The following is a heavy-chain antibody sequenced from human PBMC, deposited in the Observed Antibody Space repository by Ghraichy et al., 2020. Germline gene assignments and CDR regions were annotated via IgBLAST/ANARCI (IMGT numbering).Heavy chain of an antibody. CDR2: INSDGSST. CDR3: ARGDHPGIAVAGTLQRPNRHKGILDY. J-gene: IGHJ4*02. Sequence: GGSLRLSCAASGFTFSSYWMHWVRQAPGKGLVWVSRINSDGSSTSYADSVKGRFTISRDNAKNTLYLQMNSLRAEDTAVYYCARGDHPGIAVAGTLQRPNRHKGILDYWGQGTLVTVSS. D-gene: IGHD6-19*01. V-gene: IGHV3-74*01. CDR1: GFTFSSYW.